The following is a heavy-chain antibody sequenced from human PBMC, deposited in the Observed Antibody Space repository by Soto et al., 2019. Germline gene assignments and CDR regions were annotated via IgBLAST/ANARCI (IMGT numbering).Heavy chain of an antibody. CDR3: AKAIRYYDSSGYHY. V-gene: IGHV3-43*01. D-gene: IGHD3-22*01. Sequence: GSLRLSCAASGFTFDDYTMHWVRQAPGKGLEWVSLISWDGGSTYYADSVKGRFTISRDNSKNSLYLQMNSLRTEDTALYYCAKAIRYYDSSGYHYWGQGTLVTVSS. CDR1: GFTFDDYT. CDR2: ISWDGGST. J-gene: IGHJ4*02.